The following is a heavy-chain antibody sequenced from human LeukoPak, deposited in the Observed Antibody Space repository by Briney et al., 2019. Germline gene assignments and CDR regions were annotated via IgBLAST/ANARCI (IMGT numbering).Heavy chain of an antibody. CDR1: GGSISSYY. CDR3: ARWVGSHGQDY. Sequence: SETLSLTCTVSGGSISSYYWSWIRQPPGKGLEWIGYIYYSGSTNYNPSLKSRVTISVDTSKNQFSLKLSSVTAADTAVYYCARWVGSHGQDYWGQGTLVTVSS. J-gene: IGHJ4*02. V-gene: IGHV4-59*01. CDR2: IYYSGST. D-gene: IGHD5-18*01.